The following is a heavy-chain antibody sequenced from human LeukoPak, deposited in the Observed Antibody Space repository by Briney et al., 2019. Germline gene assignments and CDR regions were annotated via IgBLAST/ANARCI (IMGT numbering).Heavy chain of an antibody. V-gene: IGHV1-2*06. D-gene: IGHD2-21*02. Sequence: ASVKVSCKASGYTLTGYYVHWVRQAPGQGLEWMGRINPNSGDTNYAQKFQGRVTMTRDTSISTAYMELSRLRSDDTAVYYCARDYCGGDCFPDYWGQGTLVTVSS. CDR3: ARDYCGGDCFPDY. J-gene: IGHJ4*02. CDR1: GYTLTGYY. CDR2: INPNSGDT.